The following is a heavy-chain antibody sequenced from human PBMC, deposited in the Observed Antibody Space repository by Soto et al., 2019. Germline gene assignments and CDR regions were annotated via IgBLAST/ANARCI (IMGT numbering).Heavy chain of an antibody. CDR3: ARGYLPYDFWSGYYTGGYYYGMDV. D-gene: IGHD3-3*01. CDR1: GFTFSSYA. Sequence: LRLSCAASGFTFSSYAMHWVRQAPGKGLEWVAVISYDGSNKYYADSVKGRFTISRDNSKNTLYLQMNSLRAEDTAVYYCARGYLPYDFWSGYYTGGYYYGMDVWGQGTTVTVSS. J-gene: IGHJ6*02. CDR2: ISYDGSNK. V-gene: IGHV3-30-3*01.